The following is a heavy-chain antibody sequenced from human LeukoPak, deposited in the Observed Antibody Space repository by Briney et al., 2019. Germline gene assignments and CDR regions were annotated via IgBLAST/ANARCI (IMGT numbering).Heavy chain of an antibody. V-gene: IGHV3-33*06. CDR2: IWYDGSNK. J-gene: IGHJ6*03. Sequence: GGSLRLSCAASGFTFSSYGMHWVRQAPGKGLEWVAVIWYDGSNKYYADSVKGRFTISRDNSKNTLYLQINSLRAEDKAVYYCAKDFTMVRGVSKTYYYYYMDVWGKGTTVTVSS. D-gene: IGHD3-10*01. CDR1: GFTFSSYG. CDR3: AKDFTMVRGVSKTYYYYYMDV.